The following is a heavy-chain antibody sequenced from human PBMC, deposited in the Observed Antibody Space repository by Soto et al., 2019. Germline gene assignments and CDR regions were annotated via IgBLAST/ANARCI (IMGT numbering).Heavy chain of an antibody. J-gene: IGHJ3*02. CDR1: GGSISSGDYY. Sequence: KTSETLSLTCTVSGGSISSGDYYWSWIRQPPGKGLEWIGYIYYSGSTYYNPSLKSRVTISVDTSKNQFSLKLSSVTAADTAVYYCARVDNYYDSSGYWKGPFDIWGQGTMVTVSS. V-gene: IGHV4-30-4*01. CDR2: IYYSGST. D-gene: IGHD3-22*01. CDR3: ARVDNYYDSSGYWKGPFDI.